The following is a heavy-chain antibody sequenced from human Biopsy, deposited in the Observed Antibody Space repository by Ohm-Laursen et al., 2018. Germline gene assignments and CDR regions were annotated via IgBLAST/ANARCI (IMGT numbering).Heavy chain of an antibody. V-gene: IGHV3-72*01. CDR1: GFSFSDNY. D-gene: IGHD2-15*01. J-gene: IGHJ5*01. Sequence: SLRLSCSASGFSFSDNYMDWVRQAPGKGLEWVGRIKDKANSYTTDCAASVKGRFTISRDDSKNSLYLQMNSLKTEDTALYYGARAGRYCSGGGCYSWFDSWGQGTLVTVSS. CDR3: ARAGRYCSGGGCYSWFDS. CDR2: IKDKANSYTT.